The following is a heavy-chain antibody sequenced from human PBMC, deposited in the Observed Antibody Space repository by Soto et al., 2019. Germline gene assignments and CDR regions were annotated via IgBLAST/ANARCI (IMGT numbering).Heavy chain of an antibody. CDR2: VSYDGTNK. V-gene: IGHV3-30*18. CDR3: AKDLQSYGDYDYYCYGMDV. Sequence: QVQLVESGGGEVQPGRSLTISCAASGFTFSTYGMHWVRQTPGKGLEWVAVVSYDGTNKFYSDSVNGRFTISRDNFKNTLTLQMNSLRADDTAVYSCAKDLQSYGDYDYYCYGMDVGGIGPRVTVSS. CDR1: GFTFSTYG. D-gene: IGHD4-17*01. J-gene: IGHJ6*04.